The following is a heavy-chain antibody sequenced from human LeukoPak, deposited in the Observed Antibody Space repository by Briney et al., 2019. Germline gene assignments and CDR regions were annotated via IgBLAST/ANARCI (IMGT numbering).Heavy chain of an antibody. V-gene: IGHV1-69*13. D-gene: IGHD2-2*01. CDR1: GGTFSSYA. Sequence: GASVKVSCKASGGTFSSYAISWVRQAPGPGLEWMGGIIPIFGTANYAQKFQGRVTITAAESTSTAYMELSSLRSEDTAVYYCARVVVPAALDAFDIWGQGTMVTVSS. J-gene: IGHJ3*02. CDR2: IIPIFGTA. CDR3: ARVVVPAALDAFDI.